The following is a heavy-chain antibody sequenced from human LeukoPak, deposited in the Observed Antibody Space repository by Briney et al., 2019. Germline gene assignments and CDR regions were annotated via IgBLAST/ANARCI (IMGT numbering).Heavy chain of an antibody. V-gene: IGHV3-23*01. CDR1: GFTFSTYG. CDR3: ARRYSGTYYFDY. J-gene: IGHJ4*02. Sequence: GGTLRLSCAASGFTFSTYGMSWVRQAPGKGLEWVSAISGISDSGGSTDYADSVKGRFTISRDNSKNTLYLQMNSLRAEDTAVYYCARRYSGTYYFDYWGQGTLVTVSS. CDR2: ISGISDSGGST. D-gene: IGHD1-26*01.